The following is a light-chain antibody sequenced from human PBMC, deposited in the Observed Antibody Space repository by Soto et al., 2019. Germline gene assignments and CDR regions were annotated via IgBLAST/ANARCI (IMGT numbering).Light chain of an antibody. J-gene: IGKJ4*01. CDR2: WAS. V-gene: IGKV4-1*01. CDR1: QSVLYSSNNKNY. Sequence: DIVLTQSPDSLAVSLGERATINCKSSQSVLYSSNNKNYLAWYQQKPGQRPKLLIDWASTRKSGVPDRFSGSGSGTDFTLTISILQAEDVAVYYCQQYYSSPPAFGGGTKVEIK. CDR3: QQYYSSPPA.